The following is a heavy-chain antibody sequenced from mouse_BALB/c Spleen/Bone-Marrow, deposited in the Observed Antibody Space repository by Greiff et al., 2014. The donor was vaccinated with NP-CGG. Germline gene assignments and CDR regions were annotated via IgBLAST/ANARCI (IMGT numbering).Heavy chain of an antibody. CDR1: GYTFTDYC. CDR2: VNPYKGGT. CDR3: ARWNYYGPTY. Sequence: EVKLVESGPELVKPGASVKMSCEASGYTFTDYCMDWVKQSPGENFEWIGRVNPYKGGTNYNQKFKDKATLTVDKSSSTAYMELNTLTSEDSAVYYCARWNYYGPTYWGQGTLVTVSA. J-gene: IGHJ3*01. V-gene: IGHV1-19*01. D-gene: IGHD1-1*01.